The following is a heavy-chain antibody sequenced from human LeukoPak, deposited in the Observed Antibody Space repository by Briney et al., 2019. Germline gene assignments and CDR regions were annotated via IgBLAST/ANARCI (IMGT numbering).Heavy chain of an antibody. Sequence: PGRSLRLSCAASGFTFDDYAMHWVRQAPGKRLERVSSISWNSGSIGYADSVKGRFTISRDNAKNSLYLQMNSLRAEDTALYYCAKGRDKYQLLSKNWFDPWGQGTLVTVSS. J-gene: IGHJ5*02. CDR2: ISWNSGSI. D-gene: IGHD2-2*01. V-gene: IGHV3-9*01. CDR1: GFTFDDYA. CDR3: AKGRDKYQLLSKNWFDP.